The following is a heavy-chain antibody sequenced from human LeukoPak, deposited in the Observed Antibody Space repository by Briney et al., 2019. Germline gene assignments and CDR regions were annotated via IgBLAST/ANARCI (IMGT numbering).Heavy chain of an antibody. CDR2: IYYSGST. Sequence: PSETLSLPCTVSVGSISCYYWSWIRQPPGGGLECIGYIYYSGSTNYTPSLKGRVTISLDTSKNQFSLKLGSVTAADTAVYYWAGQARDLRKGELPTGFDPWGQGTLVTVSS. V-gene: IGHV4-59*08. J-gene: IGHJ5*02. CDR3: AGQARDLRKGELPTGFDP. D-gene: IGHD1-26*01. CDR1: VGSISCYY.